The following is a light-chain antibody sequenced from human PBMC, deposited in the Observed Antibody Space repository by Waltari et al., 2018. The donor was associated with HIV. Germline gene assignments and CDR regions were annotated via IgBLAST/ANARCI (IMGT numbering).Light chain of an antibody. Sequence: QSVLTQPPSASGTPGHRVTIPCSGSSDTIGNYFIYWYQQFPGTAPKLLIYTNDQRPSGVPVRFSGSWSGTSASLAISGLRSDDEAVYYCATWDDTLSAWVFSGGTKLTVL. V-gene: IGLV1-47*01. CDR1: SDTIGNYF. J-gene: IGLJ2*01. CDR2: TND. CDR3: ATWDDTLSAWV.